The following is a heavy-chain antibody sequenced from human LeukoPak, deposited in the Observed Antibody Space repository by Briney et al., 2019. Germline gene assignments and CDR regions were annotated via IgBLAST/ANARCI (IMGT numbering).Heavy chain of an antibody. CDR1: GFTYSSYT. Sequence: GGSLRLSCAAFGFTYSSYTMNWVRQAPGKGPEWVSSISSDSNYIYYADSVKGRFTISRDNAKNSLYLQMNSLRAEDTAVYYCARDYRRWSEYWGQGTLVTVSS. CDR2: ISSDSNYI. CDR3: ARDYRRWSEY. V-gene: IGHV3-21*01. D-gene: IGHD2-15*01. J-gene: IGHJ4*02.